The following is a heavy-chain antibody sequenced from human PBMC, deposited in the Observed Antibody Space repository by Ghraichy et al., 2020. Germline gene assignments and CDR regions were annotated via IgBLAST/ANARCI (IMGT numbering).Heavy chain of an antibody. V-gene: IGHV3-74*01. Sequence: GGSLRLSCATSGFTFSSDWMHWVRQAPGKGLVWVSRINGDGSSTDYADSVKGRFTISRDNAKNTLYLQMNSLRAEDTAVYYCVRTYSNWGQGTLVTVSS. D-gene: IGHD5-18*01. CDR2: INGDGSST. J-gene: IGHJ4*02. CDR1: GFTFSSDW. CDR3: VRTYSN.